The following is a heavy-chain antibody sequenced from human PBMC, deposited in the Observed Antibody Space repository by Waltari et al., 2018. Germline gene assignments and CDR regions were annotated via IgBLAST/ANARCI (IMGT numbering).Heavy chain of an antibody. Sequence: QLQLQESGPGLVKPSGTLSLTCDVSGDSMTITYWWSWVRQSPQKGLEWRGQVRGDGRTNFNPSFASRVDVSLDTSKSQFSLRLTSATAADTAVYFCARDRGRGLYLDTWGPGTLVTVSP. CDR3: ARDRGRGLYLDT. J-gene: IGHJ5*02. D-gene: IGHD2-15*01. CDR1: GDSMTITYW. CDR2: VRGDGRT. V-gene: IGHV4-4*02.